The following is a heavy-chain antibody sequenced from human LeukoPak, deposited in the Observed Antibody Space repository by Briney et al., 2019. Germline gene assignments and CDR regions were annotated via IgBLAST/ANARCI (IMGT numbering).Heavy chain of an antibody. V-gene: IGHV3-23*01. D-gene: IGHD5-12*01. J-gene: IGHJ4*02. CDR2: ISGSGDST. CDR1: GFTFTSHA. CDR3: AKESGYDVDFDY. Sequence: GGSLRLSCAASGFTFTSHAMSWVRQAPGKGLEWVSIISGSGDSTYYADSVKGWFTISRDNSKNTLYLQMNSLRADDTAVYYCAKESGYDVDFDYWGQGTLVTVSS.